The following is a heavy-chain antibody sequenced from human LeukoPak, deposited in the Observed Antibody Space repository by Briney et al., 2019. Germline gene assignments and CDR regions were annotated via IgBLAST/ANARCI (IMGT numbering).Heavy chain of an antibody. D-gene: IGHD2-21*02. CDR3: ARANCGGDCFPYYFDY. J-gene: IGHJ4*02. Sequence: GGSLRLSCAASEFTVSSNYMSWVRQAPGKGLEWVSVIYSGGSTYYADSVKGRFTISRDNSKNTLYLQKNGLRAEDTAVYYCARANCGGDCFPYYFDYWGQGTLVTVSS. V-gene: IGHV3-66*01. CDR2: IYSGGST. CDR1: EFTVSSNY.